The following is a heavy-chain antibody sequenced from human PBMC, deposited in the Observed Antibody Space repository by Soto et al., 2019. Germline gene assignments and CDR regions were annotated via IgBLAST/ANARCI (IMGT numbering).Heavy chain of an antibody. Sequence: QVTLKESGPVLVKPTETLTLTCTVSGFSLSNARMGVSWIRQPPGKDLEWLAHIFSNDEKSYSTSLKSRLTISNEPSKTQVVLTMTNLNPVDTATYYFARIDSGSYYLCYYYGMDVWGQGTTVTVSS. CDR3: ARIDSGSYYLCYYYGMDV. CDR1: GFSLSNARMG. D-gene: IGHD1-26*01. V-gene: IGHV2-26*01. J-gene: IGHJ6*02. CDR2: IFSNDEK.